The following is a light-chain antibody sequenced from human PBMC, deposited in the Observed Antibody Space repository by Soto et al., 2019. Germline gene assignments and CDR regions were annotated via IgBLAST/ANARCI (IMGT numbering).Light chain of an antibody. Sequence: DIQMTQSPSSLSASVGDRVTITCQASQNINNYLNWYQQKPGRAPKLLIYDASNLEAGVPSRFRGSGSGTEFSLTITSLQPEDFATYYCQQLFDSPITFGQGTRLEIK. CDR3: QQLFDSPIT. CDR1: QNINNY. CDR2: DAS. V-gene: IGKV1-33*01. J-gene: IGKJ5*01.